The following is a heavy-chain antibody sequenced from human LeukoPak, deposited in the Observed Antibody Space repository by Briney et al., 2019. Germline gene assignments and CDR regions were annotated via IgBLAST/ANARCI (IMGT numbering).Heavy chain of an antibody. V-gene: IGHV1-24*01. D-gene: IGHD1-1*01. CDR3: ATMTTSYGLRMDFDY. CDR2: FDPEDGET. CDR1: GYTLTELS. J-gene: IGHJ4*02. Sequence: ASVKVSCKVSGYTLTELSMHWVRQAPGKGLEWMGGFDPEDGETIYAQKFQGRVTMTEDTSTDTAYMELSSLRSEDTAVYYCATMTTSYGLRMDFDYWGQGTLVTVSS.